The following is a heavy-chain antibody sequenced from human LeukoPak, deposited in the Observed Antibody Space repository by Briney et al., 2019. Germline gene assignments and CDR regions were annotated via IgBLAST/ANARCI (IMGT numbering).Heavy chain of an antibody. D-gene: IGHD6-19*01. J-gene: IGHJ6*03. Sequence: PSETLSLTCTVSGDSISSGDYYWSWIRQPAGKGLEWIGRISSSGSTNYNPSLKSRVTISVDTSKNQFSLKLSSVTAADTAVYYCARNIAVAGRGDYMDVWGKGTTVTISS. CDR3: ARNIAVAGRGDYMDV. CDR2: ISSSGST. CDR1: GDSISSGDYY. V-gene: IGHV4-61*02.